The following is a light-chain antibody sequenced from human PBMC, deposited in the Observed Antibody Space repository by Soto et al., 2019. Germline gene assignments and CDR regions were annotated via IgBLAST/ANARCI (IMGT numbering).Light chain of an antibody. J-gene: IGKJ1*01. V-gene: IGKV4-1*01. CDR2: WAS. CDR1: QNILYSSNNKNY. Sequence: DIALTQSPDSLAVSLGERATINCKSSQNILYSSNNKNYLAWYQQKPGQPPKLLISWASARESGVPDRFSGSGSGTDFTLPINSLQAEDVAVYYCQQYYSSRTFGRGTKVEIK. CDR3: QQYYSSRT.